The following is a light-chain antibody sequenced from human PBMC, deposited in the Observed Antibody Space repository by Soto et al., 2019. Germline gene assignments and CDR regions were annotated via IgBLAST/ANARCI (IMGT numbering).Light chain of an antibody. CDR1: TGAVSSGHY. Sequence: QAVVTQEPSVTVSPGGTVTLTCGSSTGAVSSGHYPYWFQQKPGQAPRTLIYDTTKKHSWTPARFSGSLVGGKAALTLSGAQPEDEAEYYGLLSYSSTQYVFGSGTKLTVL. J-gene: IGLJ1*01. CDR2: DTT. V-gene: IGLV7-46*01. CDR3: LLSYSSTQYV.